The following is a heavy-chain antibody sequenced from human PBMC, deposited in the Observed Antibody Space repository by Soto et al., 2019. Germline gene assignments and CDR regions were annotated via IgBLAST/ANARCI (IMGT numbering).Heavy chain of an antibody. V-gene: IGHV4-61*05. CDR3: ARRSQMASAWPTYSTWLDS. D-gene: IGHD2-15*01. Sequence: PSETLSLTCTVSGDSISSPFYYWGWIRQSPGKGLEGIGHNSNTAYPIYTPSLRSRVTISIDTSNNQVSLRLSSVTAADTAVYYCARRSQMASAWPTYSTWLDSWGQGTLVTVSS. CDR2: NSNTAYP. J-gene: IGHJ5*01. CDR1: GDSISSPFYY.